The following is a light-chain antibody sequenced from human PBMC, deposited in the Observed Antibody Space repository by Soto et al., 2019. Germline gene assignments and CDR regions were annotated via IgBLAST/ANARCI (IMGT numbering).Light chain of an antibody. J-gene: IGKJ3*01. CDR3: QQYNTT. CDR2: KIS. V-gene: IGKV1-5*03. Sequence: DILLTQSHSTLSAPIGDRVTITCRTSQTINNWLAWYQQKPGKAPKLLIHKISNLESAIGSRFSGNASGTEFTLTIGSLQPDDVATYYCQQYNTTFGPGTKVDIE. CDR1: QTINNW.